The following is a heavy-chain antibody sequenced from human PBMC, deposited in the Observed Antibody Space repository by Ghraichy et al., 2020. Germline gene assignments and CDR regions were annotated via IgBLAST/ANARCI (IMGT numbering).Heavy chain of an antibody. V-gene: IGHV3-30*02. J-gene: IGHJ4*02. CDR1: GFTFSSYG. Sequence: GESLNISCAASGFTFSSYGMHWVRQAPGKGLEWVAFIRYDGSNKYYADSVKGRFTISRDNSKNTLYLQMNSLRAEDTAVYYCAKDLPSLPTDMVNSWGQGTLVTVSS. CDR2: IRYDGSNK. CDR3: AKDLPSLPTDMVNS. D-gene: IGHD5-18*01.